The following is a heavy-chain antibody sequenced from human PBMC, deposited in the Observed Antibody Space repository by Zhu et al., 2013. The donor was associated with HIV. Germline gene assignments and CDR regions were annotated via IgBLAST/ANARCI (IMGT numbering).Heavy chain of an antibody. CDR1: GGTFSSYA. D-gene: IGHD3-22*01. Sequence: QVQLVQSGAEVKKPGSSVKVSCKASGGTFSSYAISWVRQAPGQGLEWMGGIIPIFGTANYAQKFQGRVTITADESTSTAYMELSSLRSEDTAVYYCARDHDAPSITMIVEPAADAFDIWGQGTMVTVSS. CDR2: IIPIFGTA. CDR3: ARDHDAPSITMIVEPAADAFDI. J-gene: IGHJ3*02. V-gene: IGHV1-69*12.